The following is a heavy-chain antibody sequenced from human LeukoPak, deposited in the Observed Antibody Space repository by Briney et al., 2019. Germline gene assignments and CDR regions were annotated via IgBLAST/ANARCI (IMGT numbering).Heavy chain of an antibody. J-gene: IGHJ6*03. CDR1: GFTFSSYE. CDR2: ISSSGSTT. D-gene: IGHD6-19*01. Sequence: GGSLRLSCAASGFTFSSYEMTWVRQAPGKGLEWVSYISSSGSTTHYADSVKGRFTISRDNSKNTLYLQMNSLRAEDTAVYYCGCSGWYRGSDYYMDVWGKGTTVTVSS. V-gene: IGHV3-48*03. CDR3: GCSGWYRGSDYYMDV.